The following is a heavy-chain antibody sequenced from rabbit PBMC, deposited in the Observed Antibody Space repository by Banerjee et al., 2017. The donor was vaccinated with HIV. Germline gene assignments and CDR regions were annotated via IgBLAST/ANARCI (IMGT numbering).Heavy chain of an antibody. D-gene: IGHD5-1*01. CDR3: ARRYVSNDGYYYGMDL. CDR1: GFSFSSSYY. Sequence: QSLEESGGDLVKPGASLTLTCTASGFSFSSSYYMCWVRQAPGKGLEWIACIYTSSGTTYYASWAKGRFTISKTSSTTVTLQMTSLTAADTATYFCARRYVSNDGYYYGMDLWGPGTLVTVS. J-gene: IGHJ6*01. CDR2: IYTSSGTT. V-gene: IGHV1S40*01.